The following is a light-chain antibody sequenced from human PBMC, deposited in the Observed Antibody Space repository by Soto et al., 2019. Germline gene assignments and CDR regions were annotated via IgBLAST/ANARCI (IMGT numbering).Light chain of an antibody. CDR2: EGS. J-gene: IGLJ2*01. V-gene: IGLV2-23*01. Sequence: QSALTQPGSVSGSPGQSITISCSGTSSDIGSYNLVSWYQQHPGKAPKVIIFEGSRLPSGVSSRFSGSKSGNTASLTISGLRPEDEADYYCYSYAGSNVIVVFGGWTKLTV. CDR1: SSDIGSYNL. CDR3: YSYAGSNVIVV.